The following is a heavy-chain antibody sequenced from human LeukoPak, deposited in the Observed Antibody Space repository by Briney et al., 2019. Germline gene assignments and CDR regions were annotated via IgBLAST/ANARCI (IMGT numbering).Heavy chain of an antibody. J-gene: IGHJ6*03. Sequence: GGSLRLSCAASGFTFSSYAMSWVRQAPGKGLEWVSAISGSGGSTYYADSVKGRFTISRDNSKNTLYLQMNSLRAEDTAVYYCAKVGSNYDFWSGYFNDCYYYYMDVWGKGTTVTVSS. D-gene: IGHD3-3*01. CDR3: AKVGSNYDFWSGYFNDCYYYYMDV. V-gene: IGHV3-23*01. CDR2: ISGSGGST. CDR1: GFTFSSYA.